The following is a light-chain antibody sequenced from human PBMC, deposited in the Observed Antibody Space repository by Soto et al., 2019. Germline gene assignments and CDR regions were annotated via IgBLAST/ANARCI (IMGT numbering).Light chain of an antibody. Sequence: SQMTQSPSSLAAFGGDRVIIPCRASQSISSYLAWYQQKPGKAPKLLIYAASTLQSGVPSRFSGSGYGTDFNLTISCLQSEDFATYYCQQYYSYPYTFGQGTRLEIK. V-gene: IGKV1-8*01. J-gene: IGKJ5*01. CDR2: AAS. CDR1: QSISSY. CDR3: QQYYSYPYT.